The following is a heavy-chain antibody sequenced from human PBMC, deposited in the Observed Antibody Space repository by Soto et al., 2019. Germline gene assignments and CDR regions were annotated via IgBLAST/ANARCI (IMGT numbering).Heavy chain of an antibody. CDR3: ARDVGAAAGIKHVWFDP. Sequence: SETLSLTCTVSGGSISSYYWSWIRQPPGKGLEWIGYIYYSGSTNYNPSLKSRVTISVDTSKNQFSLKLSSVTAADTAVYYCARDVGAAAGIKHVWFDPWGQGTLVTVSS. CDR2: IYYSGST. D-gene: IGHD6-13*01. V-gene: IGHV4-59*01. CDR1: GGSISSYY. J-gene: IGHJ5*02.